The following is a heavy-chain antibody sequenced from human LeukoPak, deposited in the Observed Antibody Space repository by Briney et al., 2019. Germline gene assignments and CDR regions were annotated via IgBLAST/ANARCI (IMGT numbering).Heavy chain of an antibody. D-gene: IGHD1-26*01. V-gene: IGHV4-39*07. J-gene: IGHJ4*02. Sequence: SETLSLTCTVSGGSISSSSYYWGWIRQPPGKGLEWIGSIYYSGGTYYNPSLKSRVTISVDTSKNQFSLKLSSVTAADTAVYYCARDRGSYYIDYWGQGTLVTVSS. CDR3: ARDRGSYYIDY. CDR1: GGSISSSSYY. CDR2: IYYSGGT.